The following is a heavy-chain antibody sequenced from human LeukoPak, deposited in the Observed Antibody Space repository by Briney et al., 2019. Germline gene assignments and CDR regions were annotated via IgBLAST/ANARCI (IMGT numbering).Heavy chain of an antibody. D-gene: IGHD1-1*01. J-gene: IGHJ4*02. Sequence: GASVKVSCKTSGYTFTNLDINWLRQAPGQGLEWMGWMSPNSGDTGYAQKFQGRVSMTRDIFKSTAYMELSSLRSEDTAIYYCASNPPNTGDFYYWGLRTLVTVSS. CDR2: MSPNSGDT. CDR1: GYTFTNLD. V-gene: IGHV1-8*01. CDR3: ASNPPNTGDFYY.